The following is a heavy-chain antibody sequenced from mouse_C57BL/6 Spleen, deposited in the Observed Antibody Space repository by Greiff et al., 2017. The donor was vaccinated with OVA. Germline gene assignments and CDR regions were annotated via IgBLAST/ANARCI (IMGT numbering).Heavy chain of an antibody. D-gene: IGHD1-1*02. CDR1: GYAFSSYW. CDR3: ARGGYWAMDY. J-gene: IGHJ4*01. V-gene: IGHV1-80*01. Sequence: LVESGAELVKPGASVKISCKASGYAFSSYWMNWVKQRPGKGLEWIGQIYPGDGDTNYNGKFKGKATLTADKSSSTAYMQLSSLTSEDSAVYFCARGGYWAMDYWGQGTSVTVSS. CDR2: IYPGDGDT.